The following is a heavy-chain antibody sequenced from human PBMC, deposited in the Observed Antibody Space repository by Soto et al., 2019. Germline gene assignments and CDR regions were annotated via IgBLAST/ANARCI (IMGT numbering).Heavy chain of an antibody. Sequence: GASVKVSCKASGYTFTSYDINWVRQATGQGLEWMGWMNPNGGSTGYAQKFQGRVTMTRDTSTSTVYMELSSLRSEDTAVYYCARDGSITIFGVVSPRPDYYYGMDVWGQRTTVTVSS. V-gene: IGHV1-8*01. CDR1: GYTFTSYD. CDR2: MNPNGGST. D-gene: IGHD3-3*01. J-gene: IGHJ6*02. CDR3: ARDGSITIFGVVSPRPDYYYGMDV.